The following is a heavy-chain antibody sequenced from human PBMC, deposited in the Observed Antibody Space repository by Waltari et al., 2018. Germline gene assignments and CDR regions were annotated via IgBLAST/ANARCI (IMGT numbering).Heavy chain of an antibody. CDR1: GGSISSYY. V-gene: IGHV4-59*01. CDR3: ARPITGEDAFDI. CDR2: IYYSGST. J-gene: IGHJ3*02. Sequence: QVQLQESGPGLVKPSETLSLTCTVPGGSISSYYWSWIRQPPGKGLEWIGYIYYSGSTNYNPSLKSRVTISVDTSKNQFSLKLSSVTAADTAVYYCARPITGEDAFDIWGQGTMVTVSS. D-gene: IGHD7-27*01.